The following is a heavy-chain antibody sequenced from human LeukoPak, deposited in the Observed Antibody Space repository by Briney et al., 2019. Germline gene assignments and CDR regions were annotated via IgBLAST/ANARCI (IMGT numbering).Heavy chain of an antibody. CDR3: ARGGYGSGWYRWFDP. CDR1: GGSISSYY. CDR2: IYTSGST. D-gene: IGHD6-19*01. Sequence: PAETLSLTCTVSGGSISSYYRSWVRQPPGKGLEWIGRIYTSGSTNYNPSLKSRVSMSLETSKRHCSLKLSAVSAADTAVYYCARGGYGSGWYRWFDPGGRGTLVTVSS. V-gene: IGHV4-4*07. J-gene: IGHJ5*02.